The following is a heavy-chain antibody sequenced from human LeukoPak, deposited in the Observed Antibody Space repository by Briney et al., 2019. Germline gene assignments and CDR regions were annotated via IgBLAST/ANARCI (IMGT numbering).Heavy chain of an antibody. Sequence: GGSLRLSCAASGFPFSEYSMNWVRQAPGKGLEWISYIGIDNGNTKYADSVKGRFTVSGDKARNSLYLQMNSLRVEDTAVYYCARDHNYAFDNWGQGTLVTVSS. V-gene: IGHV3-11*06. CDR1: GFPFSEYS. CDR3: ARDHNYAFDN. D-gene: IGHD4-11*01. CDR2: IGIDNGNT. J-gene: IGHJ4*02.